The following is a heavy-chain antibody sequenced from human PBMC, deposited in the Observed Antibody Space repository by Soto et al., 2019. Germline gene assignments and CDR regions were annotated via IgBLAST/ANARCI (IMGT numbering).Heavy chain of an antibody. CDR2: VHISGHS. D-gene: IGHD1-1*01. CDR3: ARVRQGCSANNCYFDP. J-gene: IGHJ5*01. CDR1: GGSVRAPDW. V-gene: IGHV4-4*02. Sequence: TLSLTCTLSGGSVRAPDWWNWVRQSPDKGLEWIAEVHISGHSNYNPSLRSRVSVSIDSSKNQFYLNLNSVTAADTAIYYCARVRQGCSANNCYFDPWGQGTQVTVSS.